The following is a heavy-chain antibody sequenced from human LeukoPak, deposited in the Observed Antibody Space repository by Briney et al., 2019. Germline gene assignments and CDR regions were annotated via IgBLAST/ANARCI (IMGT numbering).Heavy chain of an antibody. Sequence: PGRSLRLSCAASGFTFSSYGMHWVRQAPGKGLEWVAVISYDGSNKYYADSVKGRFTISRDNSKNTLYLQMNSLRAEDTAVYYCAKASNRGPMVRGVIIDYWGQGTLVTVSS. V-gene: IGHV3-30*18. CDR2: ISYDGSNK. J-gene: IGHJ4*02. CDR1: GFTFSSYG. D-gene: IGHD3-10*01. CDR3: AKASNRGPMVRGVIIDY.